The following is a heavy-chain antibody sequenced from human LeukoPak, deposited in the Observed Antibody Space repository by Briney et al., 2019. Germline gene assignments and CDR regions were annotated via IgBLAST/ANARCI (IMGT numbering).Heavy chain of an antibody. CDR1: GFTFSSYA. Sequence: PGGSLRLSCSASGFTFSSYAMHWVRQAPGKGLEYVSGISSSGDTTYYADSVKGRFTISRDNSKNSLYLQMSRLRAEDTAVYYCVKGATVTTGYWGQGTLVTVSS. D-gene: IGHD4-17*01. V-gene: IGHV3-64D*09. J-gene: IGHJ4*02. CDR2: ISSSGDTT. CDR3: VKGATVTTGY.